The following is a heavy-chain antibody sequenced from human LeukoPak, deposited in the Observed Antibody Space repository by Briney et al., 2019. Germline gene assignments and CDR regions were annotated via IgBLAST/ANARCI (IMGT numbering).Heavy chain of an antibody. CDR2: ISYDGSNK. Sequence: SGGSLRLSCAASGFTFSSYAMHWVRQAPGEGLEWVAVISYDGSNKYYADSVKGRFTISRDNSKNTLYLQMNSLRAEDTAVYYCARDSVGATNYFDYWGQGTLVTVSS. V-gene: IGHV3-30-3*01. CDR3: ARDSVGATNYFDY. D-gene: IGHD1-26*01. CDR1: GFTFSSYA. J-gene: IGHJ4*02.